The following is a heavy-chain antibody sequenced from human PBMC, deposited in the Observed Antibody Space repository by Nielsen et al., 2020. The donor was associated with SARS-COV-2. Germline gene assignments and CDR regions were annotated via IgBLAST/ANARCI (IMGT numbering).Heavy chain of an antibody. V-gene: IGHV4-59*01. CDR2: IYYSGST. CDR1: GGSISSYY. CDR3: ARDGRYSYGSGFDY. J-gene: IGHJ4*02. D-gene: IGHD5-18*01. Sequence: SETLSLTCPVSGGSISSYYWSWIRQPPGKGLEWIGYIYYSGSTNYNPSLKSRVTISVDTSKNQFSLKLSSVTAADTAVFYCARDGRYSYGSGFDYWGQGTLVTVSS.